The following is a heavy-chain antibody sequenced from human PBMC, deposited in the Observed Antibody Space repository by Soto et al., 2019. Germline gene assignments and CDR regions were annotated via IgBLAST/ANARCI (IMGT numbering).Heavy chain of an antibody. CDR3: ARVGGNWNDDDFDY. V-gene: IGHV1-8*01. J-gene: IGHJ4*02. CDR1: GYTFSDHD. Sequence: QVQLVQSGAEVKKPGASVKVSCKASGYTFSDHDINWVRQASGQGPEWLGWMNPNSGDTGYAQNFQGRVTMTRDTSKRTAYIELISLKSEHTAVYYCARVGGNWNDDDFDYWGKGTLVTVSS. CDR2: MNPNSGDT. D-gene: IGHD1-1*01.